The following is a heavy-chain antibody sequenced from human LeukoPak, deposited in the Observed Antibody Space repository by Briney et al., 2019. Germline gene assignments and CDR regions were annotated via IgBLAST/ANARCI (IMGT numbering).Heavy chain of an antibody. CDR2: INSDGSST. Sequence: GGSLRLSCVASGFTFSSYWMHWVRQAPGKGLVWVSRINSDGSSTSYADSVKGRFTISRDNAKNTLYLQMNSLRAEDTAAYYCVRAGEMATALFDYWGQGTLVTVSS. CDR1: GFTFSSYW. CDR3: VRAGEMATALFDY. D-gene: IGHD5-24*01. V-gene: IGHV3-74*01. J-gene: IGHJ4*02.